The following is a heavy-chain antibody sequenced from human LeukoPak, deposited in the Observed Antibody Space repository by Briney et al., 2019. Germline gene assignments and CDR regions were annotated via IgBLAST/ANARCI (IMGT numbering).Heavy chain of an antibody. Sequence: GGSLRLSCTASGFSFNSYAMSWVRQAPGKGLEWVSGISSGGVSEYYADSVKGRFTISRDNSKSTLYLQMNSLRAEDTAVYYCAKGLSGGGQRGYFDYWGQGTLVTVSS. J-gene: IGHJ4*02. CDR1: GFSFNSYA. D-gene: IGHD4-23*01. CDR2: ISSGGVSE. CDR3: AKGLSGGGQRGYFDY. V-gene: IGHV3-23*01.